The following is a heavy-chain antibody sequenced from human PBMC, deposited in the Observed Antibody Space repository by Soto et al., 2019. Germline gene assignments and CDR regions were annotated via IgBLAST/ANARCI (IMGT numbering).Heavy chain of an antibody. D-gene: IGHD6-13*01. CDR2: IYYSGST. CDR3: ARDNREIAAAGFDY. CDR1: VGSISSYY. V-gene: IGHV4-59*01. J-gene: IGHJ4*02. Sequence: SWTLSLTCTVSVGSISSYYWSWIRQPPGKGLEWIGYIYYSGSTNYNPSLKSRVTISVDTSKNQFSLKLSSVTAADTAVYYCARDNREIAAAGFDYWGQGTLVTVS.